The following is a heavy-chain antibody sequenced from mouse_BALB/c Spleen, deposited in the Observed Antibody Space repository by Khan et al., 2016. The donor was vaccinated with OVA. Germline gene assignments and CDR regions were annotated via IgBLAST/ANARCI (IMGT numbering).Heavy chain of an antibody. CDR3: ARVYGGDFDY. CDR2: ISYSGNT. D-gene: IGHD1-1*01. CDR1: GFSITSDYA. J-gene: IGHJ2*02. V-gene: IGHV3-2*02. Sequence: EVQLQESGPGLVKPSQSLSLTCTVTGFSITSDYAWNLFRQFPGNKLEWIGFISYSGNTKYNPPLKSRFSITPDTSTNQFFLQLNSVTPEDTATYYCARVYGGDFDYWGQGTSLTVSS.